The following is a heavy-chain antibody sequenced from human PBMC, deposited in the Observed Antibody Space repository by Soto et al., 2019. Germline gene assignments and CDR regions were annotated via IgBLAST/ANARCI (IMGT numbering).Heavy chain of an antibody. D-gene: IGHD6-13*01. CDR3: ARVGWESSGWSPSGSDV. V-gene: IGHV1-69*13. CDR2: LIPLFGTT. Sequence: ASVKVSCKASGGTFSSYAINWVRQAPGQGLEWMGGLIPLFGTTNFAQGFQGRLTITADESSNTAYMELSSLRSEDTAVYYCARVGWESSGWSPSGSDVWGPGTTVTVSS. J-gene: IGHJ6*02. CDR1: GGTFSSYA.